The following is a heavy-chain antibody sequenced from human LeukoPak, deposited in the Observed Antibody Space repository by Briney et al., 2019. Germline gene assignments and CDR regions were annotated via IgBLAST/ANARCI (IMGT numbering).Heavy chain of an antibody. Sequence: GASVKVSCKASGGTFSGYAISWVRQAPGQGLEWMGRIIPILGIANYAQKFQGRVTITADKSTNTAYMELSSLRSEDTAVYYCARDENACSGGSCYLGYYYYGMDVWGQGTTVTVSS. CDR1: GGTFSGYA. V-gene: IGHV1-69*04. D-gene: IGHD2-15*01. J-gene: IGHJ6*02. CDR3: ARDENACSGGSCYLGYYYYGMDV. CDR2: IIPILGIA.